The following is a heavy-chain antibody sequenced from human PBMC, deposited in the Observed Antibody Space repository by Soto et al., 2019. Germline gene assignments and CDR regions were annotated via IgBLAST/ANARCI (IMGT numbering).Heavy chain of an antibody. CDR2: MYYSGST. CDR3: ARSYYYAFDI. J-gene: IGHJ3*02. CDR1: GDSISSDY. Sequence: QVQLQESGPGLVKPSETLSLTCTVSGDSISSDYWSWIRQPPGKGLEWIGYMYYSGSTKCNPSLKGRVPMSLDTSTSQFSLTLRSVIAADTAVYYCARSYYYAFDIWGQGTMVTVSS. V-gene: IGHV4-59*08. D-gene: IGHD3-10*01.